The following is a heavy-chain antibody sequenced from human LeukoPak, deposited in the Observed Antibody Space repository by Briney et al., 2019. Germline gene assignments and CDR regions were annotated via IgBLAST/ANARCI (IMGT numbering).Heavy chain of an antibody. CDR2: IHPNTGAT. CDR3: ASYASGYNWLKV. D-gene: IGHD2-2*01. CDR1: GYSFTAFY. Sequence: ASVKVSCKTSGYSFTAFYLHWVRQAPGQGLEWLGWIHPNTGATNYAQKFQGRVTVTRDTSISTTYVELSRLTSADTAVYYCASYASGYNWLKVWGQGTLVTVSS. V-gene: IGHV1-2*02. J-gene: IGHJ5*02.